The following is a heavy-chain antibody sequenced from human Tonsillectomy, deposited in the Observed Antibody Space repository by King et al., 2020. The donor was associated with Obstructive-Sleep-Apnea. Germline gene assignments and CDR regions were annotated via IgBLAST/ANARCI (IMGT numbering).Heavy chain of an antibody. CDR1: GFTFDDYA. CDR2: MSWKSGSI. Sequence: EVQLVESGGGLVQPGRSLRLSCAASGFTFDDYAMHWVRQAPGKGLEWVSGMSWKSGSIGYADSVKGRITISRDNAKNALYLQMNSLRAEDTALYYCTKDDSGWSYYGMDVWGQRTTATVSS. J-gene: IGHJ6*02. V-gene: IGHV3-9*01. D-gene: IGHD6-19*01. CDR3: TKDDSGWSYYGMDV.